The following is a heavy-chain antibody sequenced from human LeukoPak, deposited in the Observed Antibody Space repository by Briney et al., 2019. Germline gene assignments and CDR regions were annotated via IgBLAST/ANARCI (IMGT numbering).Heavy chain of an antibody. Sequence: SETLSLTCTVSGDSISSSNYYWGWIRQPPGKGLEWIGSIYYSGSTYYNPSLKSRVTISVDTSKNQFSLKLSSVTAADTAVYYCARHGGLVVVPAALDYWGQGTLVTVSS. CDR1: GDSISSSNYY. J-gene: IGHJ4*02. V-gene: IGHV4-39*01. CDR2: IYYSGST. CDR3: ARHGGLVVVPAALDY. D-gene: IGHD2-2*01.